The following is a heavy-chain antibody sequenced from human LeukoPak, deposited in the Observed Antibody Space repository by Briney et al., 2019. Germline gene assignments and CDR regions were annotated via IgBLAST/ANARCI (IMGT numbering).Heavy chain of an antibody. Sequence: SETLSLTCTVSGGSISSYYWSWIRQPPGKGLEWIGSIYYSGSTYYNPSLKSRVTISVDTSKNQFSLKLSSVTAADTAVYYCARQFGSGWYPVIRFFDYWGQGTLVTVSS. CDR1: GGSISSYY. J-gene: IGHJ4*02. CDR3: ARQFGSGWYPVIRFFDY. CDR2: IYYSGST. D-gene: IGHD6-19*01. V-gene: IGHV4-39*01.